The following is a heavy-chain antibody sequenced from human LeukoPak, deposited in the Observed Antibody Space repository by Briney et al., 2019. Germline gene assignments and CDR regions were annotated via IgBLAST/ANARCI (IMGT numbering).Heavy chain of an antibody. D-gene: IGHD1-26*01. J-gene: IGHJ4*03. CDR1: GGSISSYY. CDR2: IYYSGST. CDR3: AGGIVGATIYFDY. Sequence: PSETLSLTCTVSGGSISSYYWSWIRQPPGKGLEWIGYIYYSGSTNYNPSLKSRVTISVDTSKNQFSLKLSSVTAADTAVYYCAGGIVGATIYFDYWGKGTTVTISS. V-gene: IGHV4-59*01.